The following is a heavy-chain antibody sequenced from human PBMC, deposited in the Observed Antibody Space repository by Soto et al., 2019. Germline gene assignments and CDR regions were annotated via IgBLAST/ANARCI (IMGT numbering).Heavy chain of an antibody. CDR1: CVTVTSDAYY. V-gene: IGHV4-31*03. J-gene: IGHJ4*02. CDR3: ARYPFSGTKWSKFDY. Sequence: SETLSLTCTFSCVTVTSDAYYWSWIRQPPGKGLEWIGHIYHTGSTYYSPSLKSRVDISLDRSTNQFSLRLSSVTAGDTAVYYCARYPFSGTKWSKFDYWGQGTLVTVSS. D-gene: IGHD2-8*01. CDR2: IYHTGST.